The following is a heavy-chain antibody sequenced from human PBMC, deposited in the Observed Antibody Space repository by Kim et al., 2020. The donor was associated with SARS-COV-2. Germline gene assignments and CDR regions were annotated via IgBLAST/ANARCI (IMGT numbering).Heavy chain of an antibody. CDR3: ARAPRYCSGGSCQGWFDP. V-gene: IGHV4-4*02. J-gene: IGHJ5*02. Sequence: SETLSLTCAVSGGSISSSNWWSWVRQPPGKGLEWIGEIYHSGSTNYNPSLKSRVTISVDKSKNQFSLKLSSVTAADTAVYYCARAPRYCSGGSCQGWFDPWGQGTLVTVSS. CDR2: IYHSGST. CDR1: GGSISSSNW. D-gene: IGHD2-15*01.